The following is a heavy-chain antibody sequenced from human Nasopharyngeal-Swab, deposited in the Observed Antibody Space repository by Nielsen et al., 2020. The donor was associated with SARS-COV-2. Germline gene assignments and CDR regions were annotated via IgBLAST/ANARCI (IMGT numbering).Heavy chain of an antibody. CDR2: INHSGST. D-gene: IGHD6-6*01. CDR1: GGSFSGYY. CDR3: ARGPALRRGSSSSGTYDY. Sequence: GSLRLSCAVSGGSFSGYYWSWIRQPPGKGLEWIGEINHSGSTNYNPSLKSRVTISVDTSKNQFSLKLSSVTAADTAMYYCARGPALRRGSSSSGTYDYWGQGTLVTVSS. J-gene: IGHJ4*02. V-gene: IGHV4-34*01.